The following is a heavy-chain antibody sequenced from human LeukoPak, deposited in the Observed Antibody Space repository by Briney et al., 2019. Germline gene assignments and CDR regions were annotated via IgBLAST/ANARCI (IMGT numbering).Heavy chain of an antibody. CDR2: ISGSGGST. Sequence: GRSLRLSCAASGFAFSSKALSWARQAPGKGLEWVSAISGSGGSTYYADSVKGRFTISRDNSKNTLYLQMNSLRAEDTAVYYCAPHPSSGYYAYWGQGTLVTVSS. V-gene: IGHV3-23*01. CDR3: APHPSSGYYAY. CDR1: GFAFSSKA. D-gene: IGHD3-22*01. J-gene: IGHJ4*02.